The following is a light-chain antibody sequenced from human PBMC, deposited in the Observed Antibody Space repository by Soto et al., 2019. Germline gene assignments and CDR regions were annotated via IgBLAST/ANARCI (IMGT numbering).Light chain of an antibody. CDR3: LETYSPPYS. CDR2: AAS. V-gene: IGKV1-39*01. CDR1: QAIESY. J-gene: IGKJ2*01. Sequence: DIQMTQSPSSLSASVGDRVTITCRASQAIESYLNWYQQKPGKAPKLLIYAASSLQSGVPSRFSGRGSGTDFTLTISSLQTEDFATYYCLETYSPPYSFGRGTKLEI.